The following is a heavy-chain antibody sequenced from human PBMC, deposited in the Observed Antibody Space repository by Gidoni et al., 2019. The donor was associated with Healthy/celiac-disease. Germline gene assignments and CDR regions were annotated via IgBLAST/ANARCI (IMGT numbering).Heavy chain of an antibody. V-gene: IGHV4-59*01. CDR3: ARDGQLADAFDI. CDR2: IYYSGST. J-gene: IGHJ3*02. D-gene: IGHD6-13*01. CDR1: GGSISSYY. Sequence: QVQLQESGPGLVKPSATLSLTCTVSGGSISSYYRSWIRQPPGKGLEWIGYIYYSGSTNYNPSLKSRVTISVDTSKNQFSLKLSSVTAADTAVYYCARDGQLADAFDIWGQGTMVTVSS.